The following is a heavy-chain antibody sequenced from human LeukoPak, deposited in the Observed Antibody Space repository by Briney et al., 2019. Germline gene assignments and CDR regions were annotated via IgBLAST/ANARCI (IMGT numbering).Heavy chain of an antibody. D-gene: IGHD4-17*01. CDR3: ARGRSRATVPGGY. Sequence: PSETLSLTCAVYGGSFSGYYWSWIRQPPGKGLEWIGEINHSGSTNYNPSLKSRVTISVDTSKNQFSLKLSSVTAADTAVYYCARGRSRATVPGGYWGQGTLVTVSS. V-gene: IGHV4-34*01. CDR2: INHSGST. J-gene: IGHJ4*02. CDR1: GGSFSGYY.